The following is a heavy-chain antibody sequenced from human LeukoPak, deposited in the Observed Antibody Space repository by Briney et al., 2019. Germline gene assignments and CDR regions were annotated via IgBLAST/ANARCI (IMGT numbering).Heavy chain of an antibody. J-gene: IGHJ4*02. CDR3: ARDPDFSTFLQGDY. CDR2: IYSGGST. Sequence: PGGSLRLSCAASGFTVSSNYMSWVRQAPGKGLEWVSVIYSGGSTYYADSVKGRFTISSDNSKNTLYLQMHSLRPEDTAVYYCARDPDFSTFLQGDYWGQGTQVTVSS. CDR1: GFTVSSNY. D-gene: IGHD2/OR15-2a*01. V-gene: IGHV3-66*01.